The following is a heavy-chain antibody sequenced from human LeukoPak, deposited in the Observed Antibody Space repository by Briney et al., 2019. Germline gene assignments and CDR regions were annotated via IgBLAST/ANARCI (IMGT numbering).Heavy chain of an antibody. D-gene: IGHD5-24*01. Sequence: GGSLRLSCAASGFTVSSNYMNWVRQAPGKGLEWVSNINQDGSEEYYVDSVKGRFTISRDNARNSLYLQMNSLRAEDTAVYYCARETPRRGETRDGYRWGQGTVVTVSS. V-gene: IGHV3-7*01. J-gene: IGHJ4*02. CDR2: INQDGSEE. CDR1: GFTVSSNY. CDR3: ARETPRRGETRDGYR.